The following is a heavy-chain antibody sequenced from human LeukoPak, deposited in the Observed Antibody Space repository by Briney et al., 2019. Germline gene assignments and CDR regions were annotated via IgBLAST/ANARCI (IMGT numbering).Heavy chain of an antibody. V-gene: IGHV3-7*01. CDR3: ASSSWWGLRGLAFDM. Sequence: GGSLRLSCAASGFTFSSYWMSWVRQAPGKGLEWVANIKQDGSEKYYVDSVKGRFTISRDNAKNSLYLQMNSLRAEDTAVYYCASSSWWGLRGLAFDMWGQGTMVTVSS. CDR2: IKQDGSEK. D-gene: IGHD1-26*01. CDR1: GFTFSSYW. J-gene: IGHJ3*02.